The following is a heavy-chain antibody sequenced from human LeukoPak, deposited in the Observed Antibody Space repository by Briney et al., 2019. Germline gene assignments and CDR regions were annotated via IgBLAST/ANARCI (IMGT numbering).Heavy chain of an antibody. V-gene: IGHV1-3*01. CDR3: ATSGRGYSYGYKGYFDY. CDR2: INAGNGNT. D-gene: IGHD5-18*01. Sequence: ASVKVSCKASGCTFTSYAMHWVRQAPGQRLEWMGWINAGNGNTKYSQKFQGRVTITRDTSASTAYMELSSLRSEDTAVYYCATSGRGYSYGYKGYFDYWGQGTLVTVSS. CDR1: GCTFTSYA. J-gene: IGHJ4*02.